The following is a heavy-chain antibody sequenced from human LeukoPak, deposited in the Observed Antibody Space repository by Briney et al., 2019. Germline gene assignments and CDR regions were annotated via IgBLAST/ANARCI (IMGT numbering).Heavy chain of an antibody. J-gene: IGHJ4*02. Sequence: PGGSLRLSCSASGFNVSSNYMSWVRQPPGEWREWGSVIYSGGSTYYADSVKGRFTHSRDNSKNTLYLQMNSLRAEDTAVYYCARDVGTAMGGGRDYWGQGTLVTVSS. D-gene: IGHD5-18*01. CDR2: IYSGGST. CDR3: ARDVGTAMGGGRDY. V-gene: IGHV3-66*01. CDR1: GFNVSSNY.